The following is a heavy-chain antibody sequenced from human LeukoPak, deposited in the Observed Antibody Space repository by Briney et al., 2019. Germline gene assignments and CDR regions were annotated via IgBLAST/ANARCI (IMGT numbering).Heavy chain of an antibody. J-gene: IGHJ6*02. CDR3: ARDYGDYHYYGMDV. CDR1: GGSVSSGSYY. CDR2: IYYSGST. Sequence: PSETLSLTCTVSGGSVSSGSYYWSWIRQPPGKGLEWIGYIYYSGSTNYNPSLKSRVTISVDTSKNQFSLKLSSVTAADTAVYYCARDYGDYHYYGMDVWGQGTTVTVSS. D-gene: IGHD4-17*01. V-gene: IGHV4-61*01.